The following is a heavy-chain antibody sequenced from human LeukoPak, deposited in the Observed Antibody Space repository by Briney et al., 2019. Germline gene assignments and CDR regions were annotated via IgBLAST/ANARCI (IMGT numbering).Heavy chain of an antibody. CDR1: GFTFSSYT. D-gene: IGHD3-22*01. Sequence: GGSLRLSCAASGFTFSSYTMHWVRQAPGKGLEYVSAISSNGGSTYYANSVKGRFTISRDNSKNTLYLQMGSLRAEDMAVYYCARWRHSSGYYYDAWGQGTLVTVSS. V-gene: IGHV3-64*01. CDR2: ISSNGGST. CDR3: ARWRHSSGYYYDA. J-gene: IGHJ5*02.